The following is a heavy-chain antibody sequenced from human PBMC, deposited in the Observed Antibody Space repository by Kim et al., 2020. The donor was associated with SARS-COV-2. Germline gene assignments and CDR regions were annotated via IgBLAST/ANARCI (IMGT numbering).Heavy chain of an antibody. Sequence: GGSLRLSCAASGFTFGDYAMHWVRQAPGKGLEWVSGISWNSGSIGYADSVKGRFTISRDNAKNSLYLQMNSLRAEDTALYYCAKDMRSRITIFGVVTSLSYYYYMDVWGKGTTVTVSS. V-gene: IGHV3-9*01. D-gene: IGHD3-3*01. CDR3: AKDMRSRITIFGVVTSLSYYYYMDV. J-gene: IGHJ6*03. CDR1: GFTFGDYA. CDR2: ISWNSGSI.